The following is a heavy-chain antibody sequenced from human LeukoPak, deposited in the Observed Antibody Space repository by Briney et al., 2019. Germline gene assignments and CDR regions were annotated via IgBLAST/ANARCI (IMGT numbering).Heavy chain of an antibody. D-gene: IGHD5-24*01. J-gene: IGHJ4*02. CDR1: GGSISSYY. V-gene: IGHV4-4*07. Sequence: SETLSLTCTVSGGSISSYYWSWIRQPAGKGLEWIGRIYTSGSTNYNPSLKSRVTISVDTSKNQFSLKLSSVTAADTAMYYCARGRVEMATIDFDYWGQGTLVTVSS. CDR3: ARGRVEMATIDFDY. CDR2: IYTSGST.